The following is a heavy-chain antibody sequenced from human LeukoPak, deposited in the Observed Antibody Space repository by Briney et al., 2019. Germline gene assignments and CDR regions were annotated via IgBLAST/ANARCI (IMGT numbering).Heavy chain of an antibody. CDR2: ISSSSSYI. Sequence: GGSLRLSCAASGFTFSSYSMNWVRQAPGKGLEWVSSISSSSSYIYYADSVKGRFTVSRDNAKNSLYLQMNSLRAEDTAVYYCAGEYYYDSSGYYYVSSYSDYWGQGTLVTVSS. V-gene: IGHV3-21*01. J-gene: IGHJ4*02. CDR3: AGEYYYDSSGYYYVSSYSDY. D-gene: IGHD3-22*01. CDR1: GFTFSSYS.